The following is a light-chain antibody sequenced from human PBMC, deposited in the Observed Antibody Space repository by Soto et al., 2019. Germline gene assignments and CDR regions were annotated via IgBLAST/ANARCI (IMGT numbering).Light chain of an antibody. CDR1: SSDVGGYNF. J-gene: IGLJ3*02. CDR2: EVN. CDR3: SSYTVSSTLVV. V-gene: IGLV2-14*01. Sequence: QSALTQPASVSGSPGQSITISCTGTSSDVGGYNFVSWYQQHPGKAPRLMIFEVNNRPSGVSDRFSGSKSGNTASLTISGRQAEDEADYYCSSYTVSSTLVVVGGGTKVTVL.